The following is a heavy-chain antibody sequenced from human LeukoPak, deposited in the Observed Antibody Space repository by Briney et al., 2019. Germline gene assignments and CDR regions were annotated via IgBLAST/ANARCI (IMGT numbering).Heavy chain of an antibody. D-gene: IGHD4-23*01. CDR2: MNPNSGNT. CDR3: ARVGVGGNPNDY. Sequence: ASVKVSCKASGYTFTSYDINWVRQATGQGLEWMGWMNPNSGNTNYAQKLQGRVTMTTDTSTSTAYMELRSLRSDDTAVYYCARVGVGGNPNDYWGQGTLVTVSS. V-gene: IGHV1-18*01. J-gene: IGHJ4*02. CDR1: GYTFTSYD.